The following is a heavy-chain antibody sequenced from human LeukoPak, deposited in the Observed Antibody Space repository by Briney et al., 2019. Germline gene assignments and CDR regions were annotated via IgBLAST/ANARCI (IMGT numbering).Heavy chain of an antibody. CDR1: GFTFSSYW. J-gene: IGHJ3*02. Sequence: PGGSLRLSCAASGFTFSSYWMHWVRQAPGKGLVWVSRISSEGSSISYADSVKGRFTISRDNAKNTLYLEMSSLRVEDTAVYYCVPEGFDIWGQGKMVTVSS. CDR3: VPEGFDI. CDR2: ISSEGSSI. V-gene: IGHV3-74*01.